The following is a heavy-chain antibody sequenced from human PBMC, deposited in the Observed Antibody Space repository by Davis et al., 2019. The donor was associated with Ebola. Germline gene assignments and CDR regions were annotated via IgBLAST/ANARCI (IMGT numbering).Heavy chain of an antibody. J-gene: IGHJ6*02. CDR1: GFTFSSYA. CDR2: ISYDGSNK. CDR3: ASDYDSSGYPRPMYYYYGMDV. V-gene: IGHV3-30-3*01. D-gene: IGHD3-22*01. Sequence: PGGSLRLSCAASGFTFSSYAMHWVRQAPGQGLEWVSFISYDGSNKYYADSVKGRFTISRDNAKNSLYLQMNSLRDEDTAVYYCASDYDSSGYPRPMYYYYGMDVWGQGTTVTVSS.